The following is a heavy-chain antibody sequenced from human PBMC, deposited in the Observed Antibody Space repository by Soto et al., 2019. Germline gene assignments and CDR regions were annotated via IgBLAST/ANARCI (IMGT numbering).Heavy chain of an antibody. D-gene: IGHD6-25*01. CDR3: ASQLKVAAQGYYYYDMNV. Sequence: ESLKISCKGSGYSFTSYWICWVRHMPGKGLEWMGFIYPGDSDTRYSPSFQGQGTISADKSISTAYLQWSSLKASDTAMYYCASQLKVAAQGYYYYDMNVCVKGTTVTV. CDR2: IYPGDSDT. CDR1: GYSFTSYW. J-gene: IGHJ6*04. V-gene: IGHV5-51*01.